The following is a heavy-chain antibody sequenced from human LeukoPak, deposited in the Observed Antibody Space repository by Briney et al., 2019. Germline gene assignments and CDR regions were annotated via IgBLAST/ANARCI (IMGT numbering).Heavy chain of an antibody. CDR3: ARDVSAVPGTVNY. J-gene: IGHJ4*02. CDR2: IKQDGSEK. CDR1: GFTFSSYA. V-gene: IGHV3-7*01. Sequence: GGSLRLSCAASGFTFSSYAMSWVRQAPGKGLEWVANIKQDGSEKYYVDSVKGRFTISRDNANNSLYLQMNSLRDEDTAVYYCARDVSAVPGTVNYWGQGTLVTVSS. D-gene: IGHD6-19*01.